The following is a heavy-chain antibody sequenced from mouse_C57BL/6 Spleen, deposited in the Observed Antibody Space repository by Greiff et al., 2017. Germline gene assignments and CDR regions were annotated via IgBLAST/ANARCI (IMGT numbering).Heavy chain of an antibody. V-gene: IGHV1-55*01. J-gene: IGHJ3*01. CDR1: GYTFTSYW. Sequence: QVQLKQSGAELVKPGASVKMSCKASGYTFTSYWITWVKQRPGQGLEWIGDIYPGSGSTNYNEKFKSKATLTVDTSSSTAYMQLSSLTSEDSAVYCCAKSEYGCEEAWFAYWGQGTLVTVSA. CDR3: AKSEYGCEEAWFAY. CDR2: IYPGSGST. D-gene: IGHD2-2*01.